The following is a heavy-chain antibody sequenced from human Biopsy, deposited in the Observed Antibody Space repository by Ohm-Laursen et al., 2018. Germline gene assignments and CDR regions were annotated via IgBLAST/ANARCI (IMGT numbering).Heavy chain of an antibody. J-gene: IGHJ6*02. CDR2: VYSSGST. CDR1: SGSISGYY. D-gene: IGHD5-18*01. CDR3: ARGIAVVRSLDV. V-gene: IGHV4-59*08. Sequence: GTLSLTCTVSSGSISGYYWTWIRQAPGTGLEFIGYVYSSGSTNYNPSLKSRATISLDTSRTQVSLRLSSETAADTAVYYCARGIAVVRSLDVWGQGTTVAVSS.